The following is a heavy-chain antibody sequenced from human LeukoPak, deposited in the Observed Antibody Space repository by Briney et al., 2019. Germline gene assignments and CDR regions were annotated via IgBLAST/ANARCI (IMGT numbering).Heavy chain of an antibody. CDR2: VDPEDGER. J-gene: IGHJ4*02. V-gene: IGHV1-69-2*01. D-gene: IGHD3-22*01. CDR1: GYTFTDYY. Sequence: ASVKISCKASGYTFTDYYIHWVQQAPGKGLEWMGRVDPEDGERKYAEKFQGRVTITADTSTDTAYMELSSLRSEDTAVYYCATATSYYDSRGYYCPDYWGQGTLVTVSS. CDR3: ATATSYYDSRGYYCPDY.